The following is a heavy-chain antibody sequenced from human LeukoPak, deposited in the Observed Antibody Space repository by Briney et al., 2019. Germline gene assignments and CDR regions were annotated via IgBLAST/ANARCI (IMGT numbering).Heavy chain of an antibody. D-gene: IGHD3-3*01. J-gene: IGHJ4*02. CDR1: GYIFTSYG. V-gene: IGHV1-18*01. Sequence: ASVQVSCKASGYIFTSYGISWVRQAPGQGLEWMGWISAYNGNTNHAQNFQGRVTVTTETSTSTAYMELRSLRSDDTAVYYCARDRGTYYDFWSGYHYWGQGTVVTGSS. CDR3: ARDRGTYYDFWSGYHY. CDR2: ISAYNGNT.